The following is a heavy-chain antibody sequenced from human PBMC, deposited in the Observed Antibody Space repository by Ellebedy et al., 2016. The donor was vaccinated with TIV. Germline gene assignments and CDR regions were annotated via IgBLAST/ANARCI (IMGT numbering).Heavy chain of an antibody. CDR1: GFTFSSYG. J-gene: IGHJ4*02. Sequence: GESLKISCAASGFTFSSYGMHWVRPAPGKGLEWVAVISYDGSNKYYADSVKGRFTISRDNSKNTLYLQMNSLRAEDTAVYYCAREAAVAGFDYWGQGTLVTVSS. CDR3: AREAAVAGFDY. CDR2: ISYDGSNK. V-gene: IGHV3-30*03. D-gene: IGHD6-19*01.